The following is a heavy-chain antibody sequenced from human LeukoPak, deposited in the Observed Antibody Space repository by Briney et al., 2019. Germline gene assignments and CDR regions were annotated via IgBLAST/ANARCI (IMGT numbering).Heavy chain of an antibody. Sequence: GGSLRHSCAASGFIFSSYWMSWVRQAPGKGLEWVANIKQDGSEKYYVDSVKGRFTISRDNAKNSLYLQMNSLRADDTAVYYCARGTVTAFDYWGQGTLVTVSS. CDR3: ARGTVTAFDY. CDR1: GFIFSSYW. J-gene: IGHJ4*02. V-gene: IGHV3-7*01. D-gene: IGHD4-17*01. CDR2: IKQDGSEK.